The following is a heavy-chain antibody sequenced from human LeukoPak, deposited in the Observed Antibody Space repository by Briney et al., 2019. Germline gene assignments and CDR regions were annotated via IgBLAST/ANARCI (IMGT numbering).Heavy chain of an antibody. J-gene: IGHJ3*02. Sequence: PGGSLRLSCAASGFIYSSYWMSWVRQAPGKGLEWVASIKEDGTETYYVDSVKGRFTISRDNAKNSLYLQMNSLRAEDTAVYYCARALYYSDGSGYYRTHDAFDIWGQGTMVTVSS. V-gene: IGHV3-7*01. CDR2: IKEDGTET. D-gene: IGHD3-22*01. CDR3: ARALYYSDGSGYYRTHDAFDI. CDR1: GFIYSSYW.